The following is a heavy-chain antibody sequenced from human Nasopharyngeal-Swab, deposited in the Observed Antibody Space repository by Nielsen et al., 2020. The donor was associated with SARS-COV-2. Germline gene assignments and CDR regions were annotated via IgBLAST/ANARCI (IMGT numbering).Heavy chain of an antibody. CDR1: GFTFSSYA. Sequence: GESLKISCAASGFTFSSYALSWVRQAPGKGLEWVSAISGSGGSTYYADSVTGRFTISRDNSKNTLYLQMNSLRAEDTAVYYCAKLAYILTGYPDYWGQGTLVTVSS. CDR3: AKLAYILTGYPDY. J-gene: IGHJ4*02. CDR2: ISGSGGST. V-gene: IGHV3-23*01. D-gene: IGHD3-9*01.